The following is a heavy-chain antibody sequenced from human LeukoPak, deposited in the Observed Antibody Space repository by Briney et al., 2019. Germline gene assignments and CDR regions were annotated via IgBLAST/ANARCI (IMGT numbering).Heavy chain of an antibody. V-gene: IGHV1-8*01. Sequence: ASVKVSCKASGYTFTSYDINWVRQATGQGLEWMGWMNPNSGNTGYAQKFQGRVTMTRNTSISTAYMELSSLRSEDTAVYYCANQKKVLRFNYYYGMDVWGQGTTVTVSS. J-gene: IGHJ6*02. CDR2: MNPNSGNT. D-gene: IGHD3-3*01. CDR1: GYTFTSYD. CDR3: ANQKKVLRFNYYYGMDV.